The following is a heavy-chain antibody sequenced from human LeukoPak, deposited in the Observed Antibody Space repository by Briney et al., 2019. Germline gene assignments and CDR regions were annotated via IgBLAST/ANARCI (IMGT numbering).Heavy chain of an antibody. CDR1: GYSFTSYW. J-gene: IGHJ2*01. CDR3: ARLPQGIQLWRTDLWYFDL. V-gene: IGHV5-51*01. Sequence: GESLKISCKGSGYSFTSYWIGWVRQTPGKGLEWMGIIYPGDSDTRYSPSFQGQVTISADKSISTAYLQWSSLKASDTAMYYCARLPQGIQLWRTDLWYFDLWGRGTLVTVSS. D-gene: IGHD5-18*01. CDR2: IYPGDSDT.